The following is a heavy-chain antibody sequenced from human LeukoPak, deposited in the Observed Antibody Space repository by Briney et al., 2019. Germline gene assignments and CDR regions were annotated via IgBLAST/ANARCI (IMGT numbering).Heavy chain of an antibody. CDR1: GGSISSGGYS. V-gene: IGHV4-31*03. Sequence: KPSQTLSLTCTVSGGSISSGGYSWSWIRQHPGKGLEWLGYIYYSGSTYYNPSLKSRVTISVDTSKNQFSLKLSSVTAADTAVYYCARAPGVFRGYALGWFDPWGQGTLVTVSS. CDR3: ARAPGVFRGYALGWFDP. D-gene: IGHD3-10*01. J-gene: IGHJ5*02. CDR2: IYYSGST.